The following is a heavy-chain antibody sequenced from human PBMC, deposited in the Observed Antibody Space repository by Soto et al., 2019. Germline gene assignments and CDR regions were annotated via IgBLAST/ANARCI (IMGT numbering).Heavy chain of an antibody. CDR3: AKSASSYYYYYYGMDV. Sequence: QVQLVESGGGVVQPGRSLRLSCAASGFTFSSYGMHWVRQAPGKGLEWVAVISYDGSNKYYADSVKGRFTISRDNSKNTLYLQMNSLRAEVTAVYYCAKSASSYYYYYYGMDVWGQGTTVTVSS. V-gene: IGHV3-30*18. D-gene: IGHD6-13*01. CDR2: ISYDGSNK. J-gene: IGHJ6*02. CDR1: GFTFSSYG.